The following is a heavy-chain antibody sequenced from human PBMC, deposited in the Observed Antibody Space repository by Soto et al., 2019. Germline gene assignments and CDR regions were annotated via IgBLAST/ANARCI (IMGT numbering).Heavy chain of an antibody. CDR1: GYTFTSYD. CDR3: AGSGIMGATGGYYFDY. Sequence: ASVKVSCKASGYTFTSYDINWVRQATGQGLEWMGWMNPNSGNTGYAQKFQGRVTMTRNTSISTAYMELSSLRSEDTGVYYCAGSGIMGATGGYYFDYWGQGTLVTVSS. D-gene: IGHD1-26*01. J-gene: IGHJ4*02. CDR2: MNPNSGNT. V-gene: IGHV1-8*01.